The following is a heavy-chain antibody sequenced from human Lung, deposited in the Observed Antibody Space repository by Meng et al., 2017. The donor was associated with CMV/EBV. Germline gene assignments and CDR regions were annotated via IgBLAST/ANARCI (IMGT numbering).Heavy chain of an antibody. CDR2: ISAYNGDT. Sequence: ASXXVSXKASGYIFTKYGVNWMRQAPGQGPEWMGWISAYNGDTMYAPKVQGRVTMTTDTSTSTAYMELRGLRSDDTAVYYCAGDAGTIAVSGIGDYWGQGTLVTVSS. CDR3: AGDAGTIAVSGIGDY. V-gene: IGHV1-18*01. J-gene: IGHJ4*02. D-gene: IGHD6-19*01. CDR1: GYIFTKYG.